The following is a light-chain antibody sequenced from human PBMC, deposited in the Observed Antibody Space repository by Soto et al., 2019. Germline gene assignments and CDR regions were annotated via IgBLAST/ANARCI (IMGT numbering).Light chain of an antibody. J-gene: IGKJ1*01. CDR3: QQYNTFPWA. V-gene: IGKV1-5*01. CDR2: DAS. Sequence: GDRVTITCRARQIIVEWLAWYQQKPWKAPNLLIYDASTLQSGVPSRFNGSGSQTEVTLTISSLQPDDFATYYCQQYNTFPWAFGQGTKVEIK. CDR1: QIIVEW.